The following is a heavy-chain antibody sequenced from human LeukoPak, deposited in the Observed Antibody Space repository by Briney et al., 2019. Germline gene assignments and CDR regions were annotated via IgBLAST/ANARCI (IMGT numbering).Heavy chain of an antibody. J-gene: IGHJ4*02. D-gene: IGHD4-17*01. CDR2: ISGSGGST. CDR3: AKETTLYGDYESVVADYFDY. Sequence: GGSLRLSCAASGFTFSSYAMSWVRQAPGKGLEWVSAISGSGGSTYYADSVKGRFTISRDNSKNTLYLQMNSLRAEDTAVYYCAKETTLYGDYESVVADYFDYWGQGTLVTVSS. V-gene: IGHV3-23*01. CDR1: GFTFSSYA.